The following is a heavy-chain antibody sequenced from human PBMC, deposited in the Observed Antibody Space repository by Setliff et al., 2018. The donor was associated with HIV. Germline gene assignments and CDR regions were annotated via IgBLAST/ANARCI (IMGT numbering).Heavy chain of an antibody. CDR2: IIPIFGAA. J-gene: IGHJ6*03. CDR1: GGTFSTYG. CDR3: ARVEAFGGVSYSYYYMDV. D-gene: IGHD3-16*01. V-gene: IGHV1-69*13. Sequence: GASVKVSCKASGGTFSTYGISWVRQAPGQGLEWMGGIIPIFGAAKYAQKFQGRVTITADESTSTAYMELRSLRSDETAVYYCARVEAFGGVSYSYYYMDVWGKGTTVTVS.